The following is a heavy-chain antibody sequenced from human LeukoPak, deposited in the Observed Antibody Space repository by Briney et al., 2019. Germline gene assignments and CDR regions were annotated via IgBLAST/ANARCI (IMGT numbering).Heavy chain of an antibody. CDR3: AREELTGDETRDAFDI. V-gene: IGHV1-18*01. CDR2: ISAYNGNT. CDR1: GYTFTSYG. D-gene: IGHD7-27*01. Sequence: GASVKVSCKASGYTFTSYGISWVRQAPGQGLEWMGWISAYNGNTNYAQKLQGRVTMTTDTSTSTAYMELRSLRSDDTAVYYCAREELTGDETRDAFDIWGQGTMVTVSS. J-gene: IGHJ3*02.